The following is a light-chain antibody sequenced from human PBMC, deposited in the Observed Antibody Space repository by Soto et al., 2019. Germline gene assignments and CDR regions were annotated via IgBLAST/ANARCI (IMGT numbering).Light chain of an antibody. V-gene: IGKV1-5*03. CDR3: QQCASYPST. CDR1: QSLNTR. CDR2: EAS. Sequence: SQRNQSLATQSACVQERVTLTSRGSQSLNTRLAWYQQRPGKAPKLLIYEASRLASGVPSRISGSGSGTEFTLTISRLQPDDFATYYCQQCASYPSTFGQGTKVDVK. J-gene: IGKJ1*01.